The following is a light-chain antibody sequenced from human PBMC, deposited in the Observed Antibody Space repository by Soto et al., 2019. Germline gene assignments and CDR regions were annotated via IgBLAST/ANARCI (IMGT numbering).Light chain of an antibody. CDR2: DVN. CDR3: SSYTSSSTRV. V-gene: IGLV2-14*01. Sequence: QSALTQPASVSGSPGQSITISCTGTSSDVGGYNYVSWYQQNPGKAPKLMIYDVNNRPSGVSHRFSGSKSGNTVSLTISGLQAEDEADYYCSSYTSSSTRVFGTGTKLTVL. J-gene: IGLJ1*01. CDR1: SSDVGGYNY.